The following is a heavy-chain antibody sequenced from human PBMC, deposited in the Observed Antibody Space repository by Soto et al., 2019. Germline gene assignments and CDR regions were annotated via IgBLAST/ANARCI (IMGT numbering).Heavy chain of an antibody. V-gene: IGHV4-4*02. D-gene: IGHD6-19*01. Sequence: PSETLSLTCAVSSGSISSSNWWSWVRQPPGKGLEWIGEIYHSGSTNYNPSLKSRVTISVDKSKNQFSLELSSVTAADTAVYYCARTRYSSGWYGVDWGQGTLVTVSS. J-gene: IGHJ4*02. CDR2: IYHSGST. CDR1: SGSISSSNW. CDR3: ARTRYSSGWYGVD.